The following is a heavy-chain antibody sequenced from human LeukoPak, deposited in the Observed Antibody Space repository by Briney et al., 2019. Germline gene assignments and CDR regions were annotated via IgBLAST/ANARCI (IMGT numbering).Heavy chain of an antibody. CDR3: ARDPGYSYGYEGPYYFDY. J-gene: IGHJ4*02. D-gene: IGHD5-18*01. CDR2: ISSSSSYI. CDR1: GFTFSSYS. Sequence: GGSLRLSCAASGFTFSSYSMNWVRQAPGKGLEWVSSISSSSSYIYYADSVKGRFTISRDNAKNSLDLQMNSLRAEDTAVYYCARDPGYSYGYEGPYYFDYWGQGTLVTVSS. V-gene: IGHV3-21*01.